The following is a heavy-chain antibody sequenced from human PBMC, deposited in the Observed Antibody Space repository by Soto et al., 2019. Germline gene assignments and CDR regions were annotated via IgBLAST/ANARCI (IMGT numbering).Heavy chain of an antibody. CDR3: ARGPYDILTGYYPSDY. CDR2: INHSGST. J-gene: IGHJ4*02. CDR1: GGSFSGYY. V-gene: IGHV4-34*01. D-gene: IGHD3-9*01. Sequence: QVQLQQWGAGLLKPSETLSLTCAVYGGSFSGYYWSWIRQPPGKGLEWIGEINHSGSTNYNPSLKSRVTISVDTSKNQFSLKLSSVTAADTAVYYCARGPYDILTGYYPSDYWGQGTLVTVSS.